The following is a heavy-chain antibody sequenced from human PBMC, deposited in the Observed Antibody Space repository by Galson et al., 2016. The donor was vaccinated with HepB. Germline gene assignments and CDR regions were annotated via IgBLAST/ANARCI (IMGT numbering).Heavy chain of an antibody. CDR3: ARVGSARRGGIDV. V-gene: IGHV3-7*01. CDR1: GFTFRSYW. J-gene: IGHJ6*02. D-gene: IGHD2-15*01. CDR2: IKEDGSDQ. Sequence: SLRLSCAASGFTFRSYWMSWVRQPPGKGLEWVANIKEDGSDQKYVDSVRGRFTISRDNAKNSMYLQMNSLRDEDKAGYYCARVGSARRGGIDVWGQGTTVTVSS.